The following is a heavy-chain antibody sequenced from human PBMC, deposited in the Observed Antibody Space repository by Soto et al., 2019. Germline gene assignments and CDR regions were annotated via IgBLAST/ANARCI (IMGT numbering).Heavy chain of an antibody. CDR3: ARDEIGADYDILTGYKYYYYGMDV. CDR2: IYSGGST. J-gene: IGHJ6*02. Sequence: GGSLRLSCAASGFTVSSNYMIWVRQAPGKGLEWVSVIYSGGSTYYADSVKGRFTISRDNSKNTLYLQMNSLRAEDTAVYYCARDEIGADYDILTGYKYYYYGMDVWGQGTTVTVSS. CDR1: GFTVSSNY. V-gene: IGHV3-53*01. D-gene: IGHD3-9*01.